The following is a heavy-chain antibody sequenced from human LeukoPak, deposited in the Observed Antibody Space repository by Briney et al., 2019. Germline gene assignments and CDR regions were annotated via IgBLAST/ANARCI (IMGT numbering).Heavy chain of an antibody. J-gene: IGHJ4*02. CDR1: GVTFSNYG. CDR3: AKTEAPAAIRAGSDY. D-gene: IGHD2-2*02. CDR2: ISGSGSAT. Sequence: PGGSLRLSCAASGVTFSNYGMRWVRQAPGKGLESVSTISGSGSATYNAGSVKGRFTTSRDNSNNTLYLQMNSLRAEDTAVYYCAKTEAPAAIRAGSDYWGQGTLVTVSS. V-gene: IGHV3-23*01.